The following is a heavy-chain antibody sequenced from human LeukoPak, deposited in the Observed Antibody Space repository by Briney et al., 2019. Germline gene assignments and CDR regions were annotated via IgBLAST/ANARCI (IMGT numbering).Heavy chain of an antibody. J-gene: IGHJ4*02. CDR2: IKQDGREK. D-gene: IGHD3-9*01. Sequence: GGSLRLSCAASGFTFSSYWMSWVREAPGRGLEWVANIKQDGREKYSVDSVKGRFTISRDNAKNSLYLQMNSLRAEDTAVYYCARVEDYDILTGFDYWGQGTRVTVSS. CDR1: GFTFSSYW. V-gene: IGHV3-7*01. CDR3: ARVEDYDILTGFDY.